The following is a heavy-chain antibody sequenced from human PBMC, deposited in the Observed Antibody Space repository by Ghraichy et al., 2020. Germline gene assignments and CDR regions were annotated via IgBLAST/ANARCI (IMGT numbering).Heavy chain of an antibody. V-gene: IGHV4-59*08. CDR3: ARHRPHYYYMDF. CDR2: IYYLGKT. CDR1: GDSINDYY. Sequence: TLSLTCIVSGDSINDYYWSWIRQPPGKGLEWVGYIYYLGKTNYNPSLETRLTISVDTSNNQFSLKLTSVTAADTAVYYCARHRPHYYYMDFWGRGTTVTVSS. J-gene: IGHJ6*03.